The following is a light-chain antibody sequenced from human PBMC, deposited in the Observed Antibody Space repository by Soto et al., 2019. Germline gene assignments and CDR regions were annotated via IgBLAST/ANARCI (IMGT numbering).Light chain of an antibody. CDR2: ATS. Sequence: EIVLTQSPGTLSLSPGERATLSCRASQSVSSIYLAWYQQKPGPATSLLIYATSSRATGIPDRFSGSGSGTEFTLTISSLQSEDFAVYYCHQYHYWWTFGQGTKVDIK. CDR3: HQYHYWWT. J-gene: IGKJ1*01. V-gene: IGKV3-20*01. CDR1: QSVSSIY.